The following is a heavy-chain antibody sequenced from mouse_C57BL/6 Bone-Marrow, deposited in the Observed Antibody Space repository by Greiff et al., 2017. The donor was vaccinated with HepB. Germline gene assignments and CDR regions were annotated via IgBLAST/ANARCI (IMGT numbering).Heavy chain of an antibody. J-gene: IGHJ4*01. V-gene: IGHV1-69*01. D-gene: IGHD1-1*01. Sequence: QVQLQQPGAELVMPGASVKLSCKASGYTFTSYWMHWVKQRPGQGLEWIGEIDPSGSYTNYNQKFKGKTTLTVDKSSSTAYMQLSSLTSEDSAVYYCARSLLRYAMDYWGQGTSVPVSS. CDR2: IDPSGSYT. CDR3: ARSLLRYAMDY. CDR1: GYTFTSYW.